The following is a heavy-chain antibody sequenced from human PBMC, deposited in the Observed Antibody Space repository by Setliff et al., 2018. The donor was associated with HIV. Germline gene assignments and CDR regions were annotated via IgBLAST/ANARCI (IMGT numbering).Heavy chain of an antibody. Sequence: SETLSLTCAVSGYSVSSGYYWGWIRQPPEKGLEWIGSFYNSGSTFYNPSLKSRVTISLDTSKNQFSLKLRSVTAADTAVYYCVSGPLSGYGYYFDYWGQGALVTVSS. CDR3: VSGPLSGYGYYFDY. V-gene: IGHV4-38-2*01. CDR2: FYNSGST. CDR1: GYSVSSGYY. J-gene: IGHJ4*02. D-gene: IGHD3-3*01.